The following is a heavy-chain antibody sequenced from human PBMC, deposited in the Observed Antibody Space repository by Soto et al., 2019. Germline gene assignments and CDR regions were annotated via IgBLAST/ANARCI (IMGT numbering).Heavy chain of an antibody. CDR2: ISGTTNYI. Sequence: DVQLVESGGGLVKPGGSLRLSCAASGFNFHTYTMTWVRQAPGKGLEWVSYISGTTNYIYYGDSMKGRFTISRDNAKNSLYLEMNSLRAEDTAVYYCARESEDLTSNFDCWGQGTLVTVSS. CDR3: ARESEDLTSNFDC. CDR1: GFNFHTYT. V-gene: IGHV3-21*06. J-gene: IGHJ4*02.